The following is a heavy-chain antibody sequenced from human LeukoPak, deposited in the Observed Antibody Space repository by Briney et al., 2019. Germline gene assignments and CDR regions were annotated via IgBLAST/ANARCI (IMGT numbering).Heavy chain of an antibody. J-gene: IGHJ4*02. CDR1: GFTFSRYW. CDR2: IKPDGSEK. V-gene: IGHV3-7*01. CDR3: VREDFAAGDH. D-gene: IGHD6-13*01. Sequence: GGSLRLSCAASGFTFSRYWMIWVRQAPGKGLEWVANIKPDGSEKYYVDSVRGRFTISRDNAKNSLYLQMNSLRAEDTATYYCVREDFAAGDHWGQGTLVTVSS.